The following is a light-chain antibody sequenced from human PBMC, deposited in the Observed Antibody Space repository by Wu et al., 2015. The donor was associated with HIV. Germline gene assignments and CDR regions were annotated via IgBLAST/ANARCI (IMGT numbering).Light chain of an antibody. CDR3: HQYNIPWT. J-gene: IGKJ1*01. CDR1: QRIGNRY. V-gene: IGKV3-20*01. CDR2: GAS. Sequence: EIVLTQSPGTLSLSPGERATLSCRASQRIGNRYIAWYQERPGQAPRLLIHGASFRATGTPDRFSGSGSETDSTLTISRLEPEDFAVYYCHQYNIPWTFGQGTRVDIK.